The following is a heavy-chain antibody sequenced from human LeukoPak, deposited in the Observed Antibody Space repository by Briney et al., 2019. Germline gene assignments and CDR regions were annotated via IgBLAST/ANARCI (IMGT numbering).Heavy chain of an antibody. Sequence: GGSLRLSCAASGFTFSDHYMSWIRQAPGKGLEWVSDISSSSRYANYADSVKGRFTISRDNAKKSLYLQMNSLRAEDTAVYYCTRDKQQLDDYWGQGTLVTVSS. CDR2: ISSSSRYA. J-gene: IGHJ4*02. D-gene: IGHD1-1*01. V-gene: IGHV3-11*05. CDR1: GFTFSDHY. CDR3: TRDKQQLDDY.